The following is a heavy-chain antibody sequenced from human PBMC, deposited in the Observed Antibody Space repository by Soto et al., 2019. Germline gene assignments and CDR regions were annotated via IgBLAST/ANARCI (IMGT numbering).Heavy chain of an antibody. CDR2: IYYSGST. D-gene: IGHD6-19*01. J-gene: IGHJ3*02. V-gene: IGHV4-39*01. Sequence: QLQLQESGPGLVKPSETLSLTCTVSGGSISSSSYYWGWIRQPPGKGLEWIGSIYYSGSTYYNPSLKSRVTISVDTSKIQFSLKLSSVTAADTAVYYCGRQGSGWPLRAFDIWGQGTMVTVSS. CDR1: GGSISSSSYY. CDR3: GRQGSGWPLRAFDI.